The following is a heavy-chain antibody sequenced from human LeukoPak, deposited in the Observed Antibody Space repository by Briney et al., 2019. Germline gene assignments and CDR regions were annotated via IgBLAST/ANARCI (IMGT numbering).Heavy chain of an antibody. V-gene: IGHV1-69*05. Sequence: SVKVSCKASGGTFSSYAISWVRQAPGQGLEWMGGIIPIFGTANYAQKFQGRVTITTDKSTSTAYMELSSLRSEDTAVYYCAREADGSNAFDIWGQGTMVTVSS. D-gene: IGHD4-23*01. CDR2: IIPIFGTA. J-gene: IGHJ3*02. CDR3: AREADGSNAFDI. CDR1: GGTFSSYA.